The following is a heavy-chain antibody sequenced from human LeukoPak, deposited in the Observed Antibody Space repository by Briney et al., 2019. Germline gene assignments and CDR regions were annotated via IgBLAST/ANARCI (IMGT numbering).Heavy chain of an antibody. Sequence: PSETLSLTCAVYGGSFSGYYWSWIRQPPGKGLEWIGEINHSGSTNYNPSLKSRVTISVDTYKNQFSLKLSSVTAADTAVYYCARTTLLLWPYNNWFDPWGQGTLVTVSS. J-gene: IGHJ5*02. D-gene: IGHD3-10*01. CDR3: ARTTLLLWPYNNWFDP. V-gene: IGHV4-34*01. CDR1: GGSFSGYY. CDR2: INHSGST.